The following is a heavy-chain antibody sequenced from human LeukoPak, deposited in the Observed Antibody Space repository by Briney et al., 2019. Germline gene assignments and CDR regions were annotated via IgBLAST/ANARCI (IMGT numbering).Heavy chain of an antibody. Sequence: GSLRLSCASSEFTFSSYSMSWVRQAPGKGLDWLSSISSSSSYIYYADSLKGRFTISRDNAKNSLYLQMNSLRAEDTAVYYCARGNSCSGGSCSYYFDYWGQGTLVTVSS. V-gene: IGHV3-21*01. CDR3: ARGNSCSGGSCSYYFDY. J-gene: IGHJ4*02. CDR1: EFTFSSYS. CDR2: ISSSSSYI. D-gene: IGHD2-15*01.